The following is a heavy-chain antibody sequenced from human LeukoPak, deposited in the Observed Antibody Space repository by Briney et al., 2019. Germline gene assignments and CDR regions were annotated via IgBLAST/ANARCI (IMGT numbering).Heavy chain of an antibody. CDR1: GGSFSGYY. CDR2: INSDGSST. V-gene: IGHV3-74*01. CDR3: ARDQAHSFDI. Sequence: ETLSLTCAVYGGSFSGYYWSWIRQPPGKGLVWVSLINSDGSSTSYADSVKGRFTISRDNAKNTLYLQMNSLRAEDTAVYYCARDQAHSFDIWGQGTMVTVSS. J-gene: IGHJ3*02.